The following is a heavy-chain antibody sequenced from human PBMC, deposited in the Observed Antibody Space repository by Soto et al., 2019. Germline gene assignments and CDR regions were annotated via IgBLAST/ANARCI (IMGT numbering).Heavy chain of an antibody. D-gene: IGHD3-10*01. V-gene: IGHV4-34*01. CDR1: GASFSGYF. CDR3: ARHFGVSGSYSRGFDP. J-gene: IGHJ5*02. Sequence: PSETLSLTCAVYGASFSGYFCSWIRQPPGKGLEWIGEINHSGITKYNPSLKSRVTISGDTSRDQFSLKLGSVTAADTAVYYCARHFGVSGSYSRGFDPWGQGTLVTVSS. CDR2: INHSGIT.